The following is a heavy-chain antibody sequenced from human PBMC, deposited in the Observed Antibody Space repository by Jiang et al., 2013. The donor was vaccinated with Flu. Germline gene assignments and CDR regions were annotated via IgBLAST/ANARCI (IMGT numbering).Heavy chain of an antibody. Sequence: SGAEVKKPGSSVKVSCKASGYTFTGYYMHWVRQAPGQGLEWMGWINPNSGGTNYAQKFQGRVTMTRDTSISTAYMELSRLRSDDTAIYYCARGYGDQFPWFDSWGQGTLVTVSS. J-gene: IGHJ5*01. V-gene: IGHV1-2*02. CDR2: INPNSGGT. CDR3: ARGYGDQFPWFDS. CDR1: GYTFTGYY. D-gene: IGHD4-17*01.